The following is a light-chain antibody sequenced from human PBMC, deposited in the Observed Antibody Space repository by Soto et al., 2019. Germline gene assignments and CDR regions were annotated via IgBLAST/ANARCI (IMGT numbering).Light chain of an antibody. Sequence: EVVLTQSPGTLSLSPGESATLSCRASQSVSSSYLAWYQQKPGQAPRLLIYGASSRATGIPDRFSGSGSGTDFTLTISRLEAEDFAVYYCQHYGGSPRTFGQGTKVEIK. CDR1: QSVSSSY. J-gene: IGKJ1*01. V-gene: IGKV3-20*01. CDR2: GAS. CDR3: QHYGGSPRT.